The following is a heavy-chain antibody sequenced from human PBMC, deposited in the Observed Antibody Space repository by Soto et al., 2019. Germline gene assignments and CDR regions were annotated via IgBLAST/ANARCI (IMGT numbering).Heavy chain of an antibody. CDR1: GYPFRSYD. CDR2: ISAYNGNT. J-gene: IGHJ4*02. Sequence: QVQLVQSGAEVKKPWASVKVSCKASGYPFRSYDITWVRQAPGQGLEWMGWISAYNGNTSYAQKVQGRVAMTTDTFTSTAYMELRSLTSDDTAVYYCARDNPRTANPQDYWGQGPLVTVSS. D-gene: IGHD2-2*01. V-gene: IGHV1-18*04. CDR3: ARDNPRTANPQDY.